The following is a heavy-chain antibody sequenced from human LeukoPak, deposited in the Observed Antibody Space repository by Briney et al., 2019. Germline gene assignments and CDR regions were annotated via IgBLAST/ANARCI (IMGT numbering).Heavy chain of an antibody. Sequence: PGGSLRLSCAASGFTFSSYAMHWVRQAPGKGLEWVAVISYDGSNKYYADSVKGRFTISRDNSKNTLYLQMNSLRAGDTAVYYGFSSTSSATGYWGQGTLVTVSS. D-gene: IGHD2-2*01. CDR3: FSSTSSATGY. V-gene: IGHV3-30-3*01. J-gene: IGHJ4*02. CDR1: GFTFSSYA. CDR2: ISYDGSNK.